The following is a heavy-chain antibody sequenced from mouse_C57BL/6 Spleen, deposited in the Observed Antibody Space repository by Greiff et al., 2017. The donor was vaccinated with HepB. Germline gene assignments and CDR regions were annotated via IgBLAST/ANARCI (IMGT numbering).Heavy chain of an antibody. CDR1: GFNIKDDY. V-gene: IGHV14-4*01. D-gene: IGHD4-1*02. CDR2: IDPENGDT. J-gene: IGHJ2*01. Sequence: EVHLVESGAELVRPGASVKLSCTASGFNIKDDYMHWVKQRPEQGLEWIGWIDPENGDTEYASKFQGKATITADTSSNTAYLQLSSLTSEDTAVYYCTKGVNWDPYWGQGTTLTVSS. CDR3: TKGVNWDPY.